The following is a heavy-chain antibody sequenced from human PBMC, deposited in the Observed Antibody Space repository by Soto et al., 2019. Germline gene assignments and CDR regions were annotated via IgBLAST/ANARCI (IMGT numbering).Heavy chain of an antibody. CDR1: GFPFSSYA. J-gene: IGHJ6*03. CDR2: ISSNGGST. Sequence: GGSLRLSCASSGFPFSSYAMHWVRQAPGKGLEYVSAISSNGGSTYYANSVKGRFTISRDNSKNTLYLQMGSLRAEDMAVYYCARGSTQYSSRAAHMDVWGKGTTVTVSS. CDR3: ARGSTQYSSRAAHMDV. V-gene: IGHV3-64*01. D-gene: IGHD6-6*01.